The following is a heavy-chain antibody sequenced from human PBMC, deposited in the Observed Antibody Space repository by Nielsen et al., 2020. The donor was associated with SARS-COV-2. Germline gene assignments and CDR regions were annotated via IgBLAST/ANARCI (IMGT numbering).Heavy chain of an antibody. CDR1: GGSISSSSYY. CDR3: AKNGDPGENYYYMDV. Sequence: SETLSLTCTVSGGSISSSSYYWGWIRQPPGKGLEWIGSIYYSGSTNYNPSLKSRVTISVDTSKNQFSLKLSSVTAADTAVYYCAKNGDPGENYYYMDVWGKGTTVTVSS. CDR2: IYYSGST. D-gene: IGHD4-17*01. V-gene: IGHV4-39*07. J-gene: IGHJ6*03.